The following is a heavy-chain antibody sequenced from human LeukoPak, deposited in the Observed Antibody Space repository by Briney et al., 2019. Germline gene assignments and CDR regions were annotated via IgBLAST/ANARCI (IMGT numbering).Heavy chain of an antibody. CDR2: IDHRGAA. V-gene: IGHV4-34*01. CDR1: GASYNAYY. CDR3: AVGITILGVAASFDS. D-gene: IGHD3-3*01. Sequence: SETLSLTCAVYGASYNAYYWSWIRQPPGKGLEWIGDIDHRGAATYNPSLKSRLTISADASKNQFSLKLNSVTDADTAVYYCAVGITILGVAASFDSWGQGNLVIVSS. J-gene: IGHJ4*02.